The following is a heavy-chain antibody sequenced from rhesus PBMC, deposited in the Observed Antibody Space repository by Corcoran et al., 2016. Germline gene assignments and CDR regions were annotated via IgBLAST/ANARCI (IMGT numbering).Heavy chain of an antibody. J-gene: IGHJ4*01. CDR3: VKHGGYSFDS. V-gene: IGHV4-147*01. Sequence: QVQLQQSGPGVVKPSENLALPCTVSGGSISSDWWGWFRQSPGKGLEWIGQIYGGTGETSYNPSLKSRVTISSDTSEYQLSLKVNSVTAADTAVYYCVKHGGYSFDSWGQGFLVTISS. CDR2: IYGGTGET. D-gene: IGHD6-37*01. CDR1: GGSISSDW.